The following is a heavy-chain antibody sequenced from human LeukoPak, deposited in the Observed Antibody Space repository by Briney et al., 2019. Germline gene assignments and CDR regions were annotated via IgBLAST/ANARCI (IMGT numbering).Heavy chain of an antibody. CDR3: ARYGSNSGWKSFDV. Sequence: SSETLSLTCTVSGDSISQDYWSWIRQPPGKGLEWIGWLYYSGATSYNPSPKSRVTLSVDTSRNQFSLNLNSVTAADTAVYYCARYGSNSGWKSFDVWGHGTMVTVSS. J-gene: IGHJ3*01. V-gene: IGHV4-59*01. CDR2: LYYSGAT. D-gene: IGHD6-25*01. CDR1: GDSISQDY.